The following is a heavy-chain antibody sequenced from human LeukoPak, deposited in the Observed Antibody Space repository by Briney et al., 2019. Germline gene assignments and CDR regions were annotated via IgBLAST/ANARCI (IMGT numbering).Heavy chain of an antibody. CDR1: GGSISSYY. J-gene: IGHJ4*02. D-gene: IGHD6-19*01. CDR2: IYYSGST. CDR3: AREAVACTSFDY. V-gene: IGHV4-59*01. Sequence: SETLSLTCTDSGGSISSYYWSWIRQPPGKGLEWIGYIYYSGSTNYNPSLKSRVTISVDTSKNQFSLKLSSVTAADTAVYYCAREAVACTSFDYWGQGTLVTVSS.